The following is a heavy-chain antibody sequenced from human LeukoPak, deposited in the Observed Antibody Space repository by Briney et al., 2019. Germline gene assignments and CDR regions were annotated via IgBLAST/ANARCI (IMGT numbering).Heavy chain of an antibody. CDR2: IKQDGSEK. Sequence: GGSLRLSCAASGFTFSSYWMSWVRQAPGKGLEWVASIKQDGSEKYYVDSVKGRFTISRDNAKNSLYLHMNSLRAEDTAVYYCARDRGGSARFDYWGQGTLVTVSS. J-gene: IGHJ4*02. V-gene: IGHV3-7*05. D-gene: IGHD3-16*01. CDR1: GFTFSSYW. CDR3: ARDRGGSARFDY.